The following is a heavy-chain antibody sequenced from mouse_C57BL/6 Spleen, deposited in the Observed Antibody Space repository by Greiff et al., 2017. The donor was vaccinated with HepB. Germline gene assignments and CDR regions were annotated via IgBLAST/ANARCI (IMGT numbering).Heavy chain of an antibody. CDR3: ARSYVYYAMDY. J-gene: IGHJ4*01. V-gene: IGHV1-19*01. CDR2: INPYNGGT. D-gene: IGHD1-1*01. CDR1: GYTFTDYY. Sequence: EVQLQQSGPVLVKPGASVKMSCKASGYTFTDYYMNWVKQSHGKSLEWIGVINPYNGGTSYNQKFKGKATLTGDKSSRTAYMALNSLTCEDSAVYYCARSYVYYAMDYWGQRTSVTVSS.